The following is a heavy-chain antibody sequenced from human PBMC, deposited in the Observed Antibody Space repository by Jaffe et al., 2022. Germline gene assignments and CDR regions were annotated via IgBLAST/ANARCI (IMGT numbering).Heavy chain of an antibody. CDR3: ARGRLAVAGTGSGYFDY. Sequence: QVQLQESGPGLVKPSETLSLTCTVSGGSISSYYWSWIRQPPGKGLEWIGYIYYSGSTNYNPSLKSRVTISVDTSKNQFSLKLSSVTAADTAVYYCARGRLAVAGTGSGYFDYWGQGTLVTVSS. J-gene: IGHJ4*02. D-gene: IGHD6-19*01. CDR2: IYYSGST. CDR1: GGSISSYY. V-gene: IGHV4-59*01.